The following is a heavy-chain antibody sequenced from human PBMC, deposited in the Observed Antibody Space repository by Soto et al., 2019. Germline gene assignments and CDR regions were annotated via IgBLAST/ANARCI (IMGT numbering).Heavy chain of an antibody. CDR2: IYFSGST. D-gene: IGHD1-26*01. J-gene: IGHJ4*02. V-gene: IGHV4-31*03. Sequence: QVQLQESGPGLGNPSQTLSPTAPFPGAPSNSGGSSWSWIPQLPGKGLGGIGYIYFSGSTYYNPSLESRVAISLDTSQNQFSLKLSSVTAADTAVYYCATGNAWEALLAYWGQGTLVTVSS. CDR3: ATGNAWEALLAY. CDR1: GAPSNSGGSS.